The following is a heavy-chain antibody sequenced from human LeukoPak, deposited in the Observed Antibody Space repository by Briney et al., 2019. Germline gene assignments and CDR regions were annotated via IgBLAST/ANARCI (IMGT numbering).Heavy chain of an antibody. J-gene: IGHJ4*02. CDR1: GFTFSSCG. Sequence: PGGSLRLSCAASGFTFSSCGMHWVRQAPGKGLEWVAVISYDGSNKYYADSVKGRFTISRDNAKNSLYLQMNSLRAEDTAVYYCASSLWFGERGGGYWGQGTLVTVSS. V-gene: IGHV3-30*03. CDR2: ISYDGSNK. D-gene: IGHD3-10*01. CDR3: ASSLWFGERGGGY.